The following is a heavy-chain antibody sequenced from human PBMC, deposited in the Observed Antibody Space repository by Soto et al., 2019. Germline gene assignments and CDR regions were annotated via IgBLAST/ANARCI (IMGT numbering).Heavy chain of an antibody. CDR2: ISYDGSNK. D-gene: IGHD2-8*01. CDR3: AKFDPGEWDY. Sequence: ESGGGVVQPGRSLRLSCAASGFTFSSYGMHWVRQAPGKGLEWVAVISYDGSNKYYADSVKGRFTISRDNSKNTLYLQMNSLRAEDTAVYYCAKFDPGEWDYWGQGTLVTVSS. V-gene: IGHV3-30*18. J-gene: IGHJ4*02. CDR1: GFTFSSYG.